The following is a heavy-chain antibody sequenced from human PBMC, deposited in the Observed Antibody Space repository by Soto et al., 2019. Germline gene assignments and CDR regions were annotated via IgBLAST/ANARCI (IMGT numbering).Heavy chain of an antibody. D-gene: IGHD3-16*01. CDR3: AREGEMPYYYYGLDV. Sequence: QVQLVQSGAEVRKPGASVKVSCKASGYTFTTYGISWVRQAPGQGLEWMGWISGDNGHTKYAQKFQGRVNMTTDTSTSTVYMDLRSLSSDDTAVYYCAREGEMPYYYYGLDVWGQGTTVTVSS. CDR1: GYTFTTYG. V-gene: IGHV1-18*01. CDR2: ISGDNGHT. J-gene: IGHJ6*02.